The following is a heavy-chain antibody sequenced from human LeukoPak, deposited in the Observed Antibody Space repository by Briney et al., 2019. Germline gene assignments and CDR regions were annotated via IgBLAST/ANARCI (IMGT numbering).Heavy chain of an antibody. CDR1: GFRFSDYY. Sequence: GGSLRLSCTASGFRFSDYYMGWIRQAPGKGLECLSCITGSGVITYSADPVKGRFTISRDNAKISLYLQLNSLRVEDTAIYYCARVAAGAFDIWGQGTVVTVSS. V-gene: IGHV3-11*01. D-gene: IGHD6-25*01. J-gene: IGHJ3*02. CDR3: ARVAAGAFDI. CDR2: ITGSGVIT.